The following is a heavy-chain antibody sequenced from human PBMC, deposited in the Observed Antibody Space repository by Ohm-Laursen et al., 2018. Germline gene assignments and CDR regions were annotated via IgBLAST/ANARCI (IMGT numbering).Heavy chain of an antibody. D-gene: IGHD3-10*01. V-gene: IGHV4-4*07. CDR1: GGSISSYY. CDR2: INISGT. CDR3: VGRGY. Sequence: GTLSLTCTISGGSISSYYWSWIRQPAGKGLEWIGHINISGTNYNPSLKSRVTMSVDTYKNQFSRNHSTVTAADTGEYYCVGRGYWGQGTLVTVSS. J-gene: IGHJ4*02.